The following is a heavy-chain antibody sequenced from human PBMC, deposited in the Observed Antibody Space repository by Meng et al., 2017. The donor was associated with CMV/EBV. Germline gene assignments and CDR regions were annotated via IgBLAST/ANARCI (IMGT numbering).Heavy chain of an antibody. J-gene: IGHJ4*02. Sequence: LSLTCAASGFTFSSYAMSWVRQAPGKGLEWVSAISGSGGSTYYADSVKGRFTISRDNSKNTLYLQMNSLRAEDTAVYYCAKEAIYDFWSGTGYWGQGTLVTVSS. CDR2: ISGSGGST. CDR1: GFTFSSYA. CDR3: AKEAIYDFWSGTGY. D-gene: IGHD3-3*01. V-gene: IGHV3-23*01.